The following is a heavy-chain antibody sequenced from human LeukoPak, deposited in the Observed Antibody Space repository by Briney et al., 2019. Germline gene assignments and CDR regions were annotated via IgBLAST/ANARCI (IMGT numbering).Heavy chain of an antibody. D-gene: IGHD2-15*01. CDR3: TRRVSATRWFDP. CDR2: IIGDGSTT. CDR1: GFTFSDYW. Sequence: GGSLRLSCAASGFTFSDYWMHWVRQAPGKGLEWVSRIIGDGSTTIYADSVKGRFTISRDNAENTMYLQMNSFRVEDTAVYYCTRRVSATRWFDPWGQGTLVTVSS. J-gene: IGHJ5*02. V-gene: IGHV3-74*01.